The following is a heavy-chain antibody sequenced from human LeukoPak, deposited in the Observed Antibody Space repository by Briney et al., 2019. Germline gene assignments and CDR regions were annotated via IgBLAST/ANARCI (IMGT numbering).Heavy chain of an antibody. CDR3: AKAKYTPMIIGPFDF. Sequence: RPGGSLRLSCAASGFTFSSYAMSWVRQAPGKGLEWVSAISGSGGTTNYADSVKGRFTISRDNSKNTLYLQVNSLRAEDTAVYYCAKAKYTPMIIGPFDFRGQGTLVTVSS. V-gene: IGHV3-23*01. J-gene: IGHJ4*02. CDR1: GFTFSSYA. D-gene: IGHD5-18*01. CDR2: ISGSGGTT.